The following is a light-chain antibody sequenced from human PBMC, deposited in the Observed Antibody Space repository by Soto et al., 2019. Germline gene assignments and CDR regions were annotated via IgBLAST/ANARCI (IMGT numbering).Light chain of an antibody. J-gene: IGLJ1*01. CDR3: CSYAGDYTYV. CDR1: SSDVGTYDH. V-gene: IGLV2-11*01. Sequence: QSALTQPRSVSGSPGQSVTISCAGTSSDVGTYDHVSWHQQHPGNAPKLVIYDLSKRPSGVPDRFSGSKSGNSASLTISGLQAEDEADYYCCSYAGDYTYVFGTGTKLTVL. CDR2: DLS.